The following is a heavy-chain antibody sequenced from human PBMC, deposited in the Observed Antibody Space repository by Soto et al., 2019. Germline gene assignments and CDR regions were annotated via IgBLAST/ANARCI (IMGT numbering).Heavy chain of an antibody. CDR1: GGTFASYS. CDR2: IIPLLKTV. V-gene: IGHV1-69*06. Sequence: QEELVQSGPEVKKPGSSVNVSCKASGGTFASYSITWVRQAPGQRLEWMGEIIPLLKTVNYAQKFQGRVTITGDRSTSTVYMALSRLRSDDTAVYYCARDPVDLFGYMDVWGHGTTVTVS. J-gene: IGHJ6*02. D-gene: IGHD6-25*01. CDR3: ARDPVDLFGYMDV.